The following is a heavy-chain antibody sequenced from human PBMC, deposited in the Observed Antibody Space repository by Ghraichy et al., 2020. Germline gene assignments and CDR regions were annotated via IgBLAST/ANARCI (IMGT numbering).Heavy chain of an antibody. CDR2: IYYSGST. V-gene: IGHV4-39*01. CDR3: ASPHSVRNWFDP. CDR1: GGSISSSNYY. J-gene: IGHJ5*02. D-gene: IGHD5/OR15-5a*01. Sequence: SETLSLTCTVSGGSISSSNYYWGWIRQPPGKGLEWIGSIYYSGSTYYNPSLKSRVTISVDTSKNQFSLKLSSVTAADTAVYYCASPHSVRNWFDPWGQGTLVTVSS.